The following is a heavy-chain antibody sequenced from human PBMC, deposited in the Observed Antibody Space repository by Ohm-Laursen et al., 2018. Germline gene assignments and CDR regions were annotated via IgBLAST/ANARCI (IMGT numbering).Heavy chain of an antibody. CDR2: ISYAGSNN. V-gene: IGHV3-30*18. CDR1: GLTFSTYG. D-gene: IGHD3-22*01. Sequence: SLRLSCAASGLTFSTYGMHWVRQAPGKGLAWVAVISYAGSNNNYADSVKGRFTISRDNSKNTLYLQMNSLRAEDTAVYYCAKGAHYYDSSAYPFDYWGQGTLVTVSS. J-gene: IGHJ4*02. CDR3: AKGAHYYDSSAYPFDY.